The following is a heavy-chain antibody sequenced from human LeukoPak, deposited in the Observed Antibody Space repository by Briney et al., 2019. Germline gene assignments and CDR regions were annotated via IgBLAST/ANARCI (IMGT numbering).Heavy chain of an antibody. CDR2: IISSSNTI. J-gene: IGHJ6*03. CDR3: AREEKMEEGYYYYMDV. V-gene: IGHV3-48*01. Sequence: GGSLRLSCAASGFTFSTSGMNWVRQAPRKGLEWVSYIISSSNTIYYADSVNGRFTISRDNSKNSQYLQMNSLKAEDTAVYYCAREEKMEEGYYYYMDVWGKGTTVTVSS. CDR1: GFTFSTSG. D-gene: IGHD5-24*01.